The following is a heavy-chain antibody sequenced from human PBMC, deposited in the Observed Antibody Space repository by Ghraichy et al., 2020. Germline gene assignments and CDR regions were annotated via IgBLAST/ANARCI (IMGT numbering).Heavy chain of an antibody. Sequence: GGSLRLSCAASGFTFRSYGMHWVRQAPGKGLEWVAVIWYDGSNKYYADSVKGRFTISRDNSRNTLYLQMNSLRAEDTAVYYCARGRYSSSWYVDYWGQGTLVTVFS. CDR2: IWYDGSNK. J-gene: IGHJ4*02. D-gene: IGHD6-13*01. V-gene: IGHV3-33*01. CDR3: ARGRYSSSWYVDY. CDR1: GFTFRSYG.